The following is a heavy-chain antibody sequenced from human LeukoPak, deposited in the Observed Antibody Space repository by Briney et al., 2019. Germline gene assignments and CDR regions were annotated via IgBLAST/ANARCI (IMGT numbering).Heavy chain of an antibody. J-gene: IGHJ4*02. V-gene: IGHV3-66*01. D-gene: IGHD2/OR15-2a*01. Sequence: PGGSLRLSCTASGFIVTNNDINWVRQAPGKGLEWVSLVYSGGSTYYADSVKGRFTIYRDNSKKMVYLQMNSLRAEDTAMYYCARAPPAVLLDTYGWGQGTLVTVSS. CDR1: GFIVTNND. CDR2: VYSGGST. CDR3: ARAPPAVLLDTYG.